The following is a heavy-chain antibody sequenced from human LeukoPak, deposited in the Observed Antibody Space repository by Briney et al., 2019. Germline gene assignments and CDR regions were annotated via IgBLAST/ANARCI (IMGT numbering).Heavy chain of an antibody. CDR2: ISPGDSTT. D-gene: IGHD2-15*01. Sequence: NRGESLKISCKGSGYSFSNYWIGRVRQMPGKGLEWMGIISPGDSTTRYSPSFQGQVTISADKSITTAYLQWSSLKASDTAIYYCAKNAYCSASDCYSPVDSWGQGTLVTVSS. CDR3: AKNAYCSASDCYSPVDS. CDR1: GYSFSNYW. V-gene: IGHV5-51*01. J-gene: IGHJ4*02.